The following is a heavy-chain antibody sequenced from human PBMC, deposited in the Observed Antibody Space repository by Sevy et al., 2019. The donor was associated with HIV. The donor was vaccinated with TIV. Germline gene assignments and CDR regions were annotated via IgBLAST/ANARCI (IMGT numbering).Heavy chain of an antibody. J-gene: IGHJ4*02. D-gene: IGHD7-27*01. CDR3: ARDQLGSIDY. CDR2: VSSDGSEI. V-gene: IGHV3-30-3*01. CDR1: GFTFSTYA. Sequence: GGSLRLSCAVSGFTFSTYAMHWVRQAPGKGLECVAIVSSDGSEINYVDSVKGRFTISRDNSRNTLYLQMNSLRTEDTDLYYCARDQLGSIDYWGQGTLVTVSS.